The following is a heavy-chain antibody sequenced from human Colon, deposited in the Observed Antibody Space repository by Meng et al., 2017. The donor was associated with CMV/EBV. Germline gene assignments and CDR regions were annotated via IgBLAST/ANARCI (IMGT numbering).Heavy chain of an antibody. Sequence: GVGLAWLRPPPGQALGWLALIYWYDDQRYSPSLKTRLTITKDTSKNQVVLTMTNIDPVDTATYYCAHRNIPFIYDSSAAAYDYWGQGTLVTVSS. J-gene: IGHJ4*02. V-gene: IGHV2-5*01. CDR1: GVG. CDR3: AHRNIPFIYDSSAAAYDY. CDR2: IYWYDDQ. D-gene: IGHD3-22*01.